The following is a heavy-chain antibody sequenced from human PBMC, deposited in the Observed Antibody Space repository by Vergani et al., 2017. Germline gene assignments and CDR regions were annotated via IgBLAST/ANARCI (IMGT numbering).Heavy chain of an antibody. J-gene: IGHJ4*02. CDR2: INPLNGVT. D-gene: IGHD6-13*01. Sequence: QVQLVQSGDEVKKPGASVKISCTASGYPFSGYYVHWVRQVPNQGLEWMGWINPLNGVTSYAQIFQGRVTLTRDTTIMTAYMELSGIRSNDTAVYFCGRGRFGTANAPLGYWGQGSLVIVSS. V-gene: IGHV1-2*02. CDR3: GRGRFGTANAPLGY. CDR1: GYPFSGYY.